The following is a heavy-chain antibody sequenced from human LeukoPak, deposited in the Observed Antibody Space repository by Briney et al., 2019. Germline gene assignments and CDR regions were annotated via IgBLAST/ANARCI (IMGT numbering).Heavy chain of an antibody. V-gene: IGHV1-18*01. CDR2: ISACNGNT. CDR1: GYTFTSYG. D-gene: IGHD3-3*01. CDR3: ARDGSAIFGVVIYWFDP. Sequence: GASVKVSCKASGYTFTSYGISWVRQAPGQGLEWMGWISACNGNTNYAQKLQGRVTMTTDTSTSTAYMELRSLRSDDTAVYYCARDGSAIFGVVIYWFDPWGQGTLVTVSS. J-gene: IGHJ5*02.